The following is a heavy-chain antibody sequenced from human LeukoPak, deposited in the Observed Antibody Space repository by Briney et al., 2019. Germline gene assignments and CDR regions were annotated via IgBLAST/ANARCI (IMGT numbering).Heavy chain of an antibody. J-gene: IGHJ4*02. V-gene: IGHV1-18*04. CDR3: ARHDYGDYFGY. CDR2: ISAYNGNT. Sequence: ASVKVSCKASGYTFTSYGISWVRQAPGQGLEWMGWISAYNGNTNYAQKLQGRVTMTTDTSTSTAYMELSSLRSEDTAVYYCARHDYGDYFGYWGQGTLVTVSS. D-gene: IGHD4-17*01. CDR1: GYTFTSYG.